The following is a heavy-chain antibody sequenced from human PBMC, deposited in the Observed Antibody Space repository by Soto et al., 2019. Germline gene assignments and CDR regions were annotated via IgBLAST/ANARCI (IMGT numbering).Heavy chain of an antibody. D-gene: IGHD5-12*01. V-gene: IGHV3-23*01. CDR3: AKERDNGSDRNHFDD. Sequence: CVSLRLSCAASGVTFTRYAMTWVRHARGKGMERVSAISGEGDSTYYTDAVKGRFTISRDQSKNILYMQMHRMRAEDKAVSFCAKERDNGSDRNHFDDWGYGSRVA. J-gene: IGHJ4*01. CDR2: ISGEGDST. CDR1: GVTFTRYA.